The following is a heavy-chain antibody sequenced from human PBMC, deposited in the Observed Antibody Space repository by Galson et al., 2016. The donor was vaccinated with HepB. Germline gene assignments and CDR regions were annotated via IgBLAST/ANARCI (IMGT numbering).Heavy chain of an antibody. J-gene: IGHJ4*02. Sequence: QSGAEVKEPGESLKISCKGSGYSFSSYWIGWVRQRPGKGLEWMGFIFPRDSETRYSPSFQGQVIMSVDNSISTAYLQWSSLKASDTATYYCARHVASRSPFDYWAQGTLVTVSS. D-gene: IGHD2-15*01. CDR2: IFPRDSET. CDR3: ARHVASRSPFDY. V-gene: IGHV5-51*01. CDR1: GYSFSSYW.